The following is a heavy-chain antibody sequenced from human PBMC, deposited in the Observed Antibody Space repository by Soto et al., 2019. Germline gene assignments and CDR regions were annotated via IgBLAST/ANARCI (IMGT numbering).Heavy chain of an antibody. J-gene: IGHJ5*02. V-gene: IGHV4-4*07. CDR3: VRDGTKTLRDWFDP. Sequence: QVQRQESGPGLVKPSETLSLTCTVSGASISGFYWSWIRKSAGKGLECIGRIYATGTTDYNPSLKSRVMMSVDTSKKQFSLKLRSVTAADTAVYYCVRDGTKTLRDWFDPWGQGISGTVSS. CDR1: GASISGFY. D-gene: IGHD1-1*01. CDR2: IYATGTT.